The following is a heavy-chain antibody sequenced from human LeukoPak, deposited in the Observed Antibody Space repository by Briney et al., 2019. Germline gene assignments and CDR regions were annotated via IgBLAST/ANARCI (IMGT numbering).Heavy chain of an antibody. V-gene: IGHV3-7*03. Sequence: GGSLRLSCAASGFTFSSYWMSWVRQAPGKGLEWVANIKQDGSEKYYVDSVKGRFTISRDNSKNTLYLQMDSLRAEDTAVYYCAKDPIVVITGSFDYWGQGTLVTVSS. CDR1: GFTFSSYW. CDR2: IKQDGSEK. CDR3: AKDPIVVITGSFDY. D-gene: IGHD3-22*01. J-gene: IGHJ4*02.